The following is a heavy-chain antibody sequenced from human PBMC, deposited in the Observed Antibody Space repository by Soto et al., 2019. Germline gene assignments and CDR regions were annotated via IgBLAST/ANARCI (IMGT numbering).Heavy chain of an antibody. D-gene: IGHD6-19*01. CDR2: ISYDGSNK. V-gene: IGHV3-30*18. CDR1: GFTFSSYG. J-gene: IGHJ4*02. CDR3: AKSFDSSGWYLDY. Sequence: QVQLVESGGGVVQPGRSLRLSCAASGFTFSSYGMHWVRQAPGKGLEWVAVISYDGSNKYYADSVKGRFTISRDNSKNPLYLQMNSLRAEDTAVYYCAKSFDSSGWYLDYWGQGTLVTVSS.